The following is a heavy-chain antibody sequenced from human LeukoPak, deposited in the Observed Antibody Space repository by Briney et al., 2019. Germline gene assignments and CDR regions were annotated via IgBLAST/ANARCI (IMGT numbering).Heavy chain of an antibody. CDR2: ITTSGDNA. V-gene: IGHV3-23*01. CDR1: GFTFSGYA. CDR3: ARDHDNFFDY. J-gene: IGHJ4*02. D-gene: IGHD3-9*01. Sequence: PGGSLRLSCAASGFTFSGYAMSWVRQAPGKGLEWVSAITTSGDNAYYVDSVKGRFTTSRDNSKNTLYLQMNSLGADDTAVYYCARDHDNFFDYWGQGTLVSVST.